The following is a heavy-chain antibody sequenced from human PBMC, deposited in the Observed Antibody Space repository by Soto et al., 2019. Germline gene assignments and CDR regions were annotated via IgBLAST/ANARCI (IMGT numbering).Heavy chain of an antibody. CDR3: TTDARLITMVRGVITPRRYYGMDV. V-gene: IGHV5-51*01. Sequence: PGESLKISCKGSGYSFTKYWIGWVRQMPGKGLEWMAIIYPDESDTRYSPSFQGQVTISADKSISTAYLQMNSLKTEDTAVYYCTTDARLITMVRGVITPRRYYGMDVWGQGTTVTVSS. CDR2: IYPDESDT. CDR1: GYSFTKYW. D-gene: IGHD3-10*01. J-gene: IGHJ6*02.